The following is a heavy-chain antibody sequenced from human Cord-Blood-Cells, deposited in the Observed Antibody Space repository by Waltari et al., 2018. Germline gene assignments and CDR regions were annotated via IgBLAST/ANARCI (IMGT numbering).Heavy chain of an antibody. V-gene: IGHV3-9*01. Sequence: QPGRSLRLSCAASGFTFDDYAMHRVRQAPGKGLEWVSVISWNSGSIGYADSVKGRFTISRDNAKNSLYLQMNSLRAEDTALYYCAKDIVPVYDFWSGYDAFDIWGQGTMVTVSS. CDR3: AKDIVPVYDFWSGYDAFDI. CDR1: GFTFDDYA. CDR2: ISWNSGSI. D-gene: IGHD3-3*01. J-gene: IGHJ3*02.